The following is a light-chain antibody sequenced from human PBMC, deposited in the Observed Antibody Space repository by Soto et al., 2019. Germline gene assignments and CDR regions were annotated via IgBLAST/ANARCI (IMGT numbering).Light chain of an antibody. CDR2: DAS. CDR1: QRISRW. V-gene: IGKV1-5*01. Sequence: DIQMTQSPSTLSPSVGYRVAITCRASQRISRWLAWYQQKPGKAPKLLIYDASSLASGVPSRFSGSGSGTEFTLTISSLQPDDFVTYYCQQYVNYPYTFGQGTKLEIK. CDR3: QQYVNYPYT. J-gene: IGKJ2*01.